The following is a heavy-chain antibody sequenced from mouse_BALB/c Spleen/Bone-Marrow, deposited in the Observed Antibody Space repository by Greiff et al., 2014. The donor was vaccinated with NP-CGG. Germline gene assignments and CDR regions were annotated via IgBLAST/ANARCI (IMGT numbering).Heavy chain of an antibody. Sequence: VHVKQSGGGLVKPGGSLKLSCAASGFTLSDYYMYWVRQTPEKRLEWVATISDGGGYTYYPDSVWGRFTISRDNAKNNLYLQMSSLKSEDTAMYYCARSGERYGAMDYWGQGTSVTVFS. J-gene: IGHJ4*01. V-gene: IGHV5-4*02. D-gene: IGHD2-10*02. CDR3: ARSGERYGAMDY. CDR1: GFTLSDYY. CDR2: ISDGGGYT.